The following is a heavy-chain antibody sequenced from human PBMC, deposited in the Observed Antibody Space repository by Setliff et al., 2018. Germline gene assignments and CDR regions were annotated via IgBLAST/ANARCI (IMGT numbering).Heavy chain of an antibody. D-gene: IGHD2-15*01. J-gene: IGHJ3*02. CDR3: ARVGYCSGGSCYGAFDI. V-gene: IGHV1-18*01. CDR1: GYTFTNFG. Sequence: ASVKVSCKTSGYTFTNFGISWVRQAPGQGLEWLGSVSPYTGNTNYPERLQGRITMTTDTLTSTVYMELRSLRPDDTAVYYCARVGYCSGGSCYGAFDIWGQGTMVTVSS. CDR2: VSPYTGNT.